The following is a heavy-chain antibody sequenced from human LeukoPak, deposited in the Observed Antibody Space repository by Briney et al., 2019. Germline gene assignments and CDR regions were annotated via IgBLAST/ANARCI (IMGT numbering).Heavy chain of an antibody. CDR3: AKGHGWEASYYYYYMDV. CDR2: ISSSSSYI. Sequence: PGGSLRLSCAASGFTFSSYSMNWVRQAPGKGLEWVSSISSSSSYIYYADSVKGRFTISRDNAKNSLYLQMNSLRVEDTAVYYCAKGHGWEASYYYYYMDVWGKGTTVTISS. CDR1: GFTFSSYS. J-gene: IGHJ6*03. V-gene: IGHV3-21*01. D-gene: IGHD1-26*01.